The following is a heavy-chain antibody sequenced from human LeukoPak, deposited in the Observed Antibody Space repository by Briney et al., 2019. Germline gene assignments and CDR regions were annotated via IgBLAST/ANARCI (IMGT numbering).Heavy chain of an antibody. CDR2: ISNSGDST. CDR1: GFTFSSYS. J-gene: IGHJ4*02. V-gene: IGHV3-23*01. Sequence: GGSLRLSCAASGFTFSSYSMNWVRQAPGKGLEWVSTISNSGDSTYYADSVKGRFTISRDTSKNTVSLQMSSLRAEDTAVYYCAKSLRYRYGDCLEDWGQGTLVTVSS. D-gene: IGHD2-21*02. CDR3: AKSLRYRYGDCLED.